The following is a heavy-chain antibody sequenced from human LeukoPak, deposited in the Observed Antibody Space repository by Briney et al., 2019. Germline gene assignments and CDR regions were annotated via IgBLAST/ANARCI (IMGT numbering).Heavy chain of an antibody. J-gene: IGHJ3*02. V-gene: IGHV3-53*01. Sequence: GGSLRLSCAAPGFTVSSNYMSWVRQAPGKGLEWVSVIYRGGSAYYADSVKGRFAISRDNSKNTLYLQMNSLRAEDTAVYYCARDSSWPPDAFDIWGQGTVVTVSS. CDR3: ARDSSWPPDAFDI. D-gene: IGHD6-13*01. CDR2: IYRGGSA. CDR1: GFTVSSNY.